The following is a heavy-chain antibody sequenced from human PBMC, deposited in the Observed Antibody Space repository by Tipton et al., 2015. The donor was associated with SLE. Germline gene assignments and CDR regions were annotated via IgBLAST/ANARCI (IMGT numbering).Heavy chain of an antibody. V-gene: IGHV4-59*01. CDR2: IYYSGST. CDR3: ARDRSSLNDAFDI. Sequence: GSLRLSCTVSGGSISSYYWSWVRQPPGKGLEWIGYIYYSGSTNYNPSLKSRLTISVDTSKNQFSLKLASMTAADTAVYYCARDRSSLNDAFDIWGQGTLVTVSS. J-gene: IGHJ3*02. D-gene: IGHD6-6*01. CDR1: GGSISSYY.